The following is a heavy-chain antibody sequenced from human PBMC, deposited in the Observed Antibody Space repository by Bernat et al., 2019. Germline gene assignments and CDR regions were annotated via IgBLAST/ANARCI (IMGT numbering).Heavy chain of an antibody. D-gene: IGHD3-3*01. CDR3: ALTSLFWSGHLDAFDI. J-gene: IGHJ3*02. V-gene: IGHV3-23*01. CDR2: ISGSGGST. Sequence: EVQLLESGGGLVQPGGSLRLSCAASGFTFSSYAMSWVRQAPGKGLEWVSAISGSGGSTYYADSVKGRFTISRDNSKNTLYLQMNSLRAEDTAVYYCALTSLFWSGHLDAFDIWGQGTMVTVSS. CDR1: GFTFSSYA.